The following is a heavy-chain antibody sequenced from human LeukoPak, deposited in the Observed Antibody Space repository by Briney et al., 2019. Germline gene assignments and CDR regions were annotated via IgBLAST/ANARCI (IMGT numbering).Heavy chain of an antibody. CDR3: ARAYYYYYMDV. V-gene: IGHV4-34*01. CDR2: INHSGST. J-gene: IGHJ6*03. Sequence: PSETLSLTCAVYGGSFSGYYWSWIRQPPGKGLEWIGEINHSGSTNYNPSLKSRVTISVDTSKNQFSLKLSSVTAADTAVYCCARAYYYYYMDVWGKGTTVTVSS. CDR1: GGSFSGYY.